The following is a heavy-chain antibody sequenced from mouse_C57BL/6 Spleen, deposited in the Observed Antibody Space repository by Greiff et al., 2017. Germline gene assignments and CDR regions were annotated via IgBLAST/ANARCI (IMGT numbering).Heavy chain of an antibody. CDR3: TSSFAD. CDR2: IDPETGGT. V-gene: IGHV1-15*01. Sequence: VQLQQSGAELVRPGASLTLSCKASGYTFTDYEMHWVKQTPVHGLEWIGAIDPETGGTAYNQKFKGKAILTADKSSSTAYMELRSLTSEDSAVYYCTSSFADWGQGTLVTVSA. J-gene: IGHJ3*01. CDR1: GYTFTDYE.